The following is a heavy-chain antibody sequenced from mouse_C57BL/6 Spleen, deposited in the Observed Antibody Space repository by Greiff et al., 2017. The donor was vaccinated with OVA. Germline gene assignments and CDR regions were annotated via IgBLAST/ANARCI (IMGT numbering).Heavy chain of an antibody. CDR2: ISSGSSTI. D-gene: IGHD1-1*01. CDR1: GFTFSDYG. V-gene: IGHV5-17*01. Sequence: DVMLVESGGGLVKPGGSLKLSCAASGFTFSDYGMHWVRQAPEKGLEWVAYISSGSSTIYYADKVKGRFTISRDNAKNTLFLQMTSLRSEDTAMYYCARPDGSRYGYFDVWGTGTTVTVSS. J-gene: IGHJ1*03. CDR3: ARPDGSRYGYFDV.